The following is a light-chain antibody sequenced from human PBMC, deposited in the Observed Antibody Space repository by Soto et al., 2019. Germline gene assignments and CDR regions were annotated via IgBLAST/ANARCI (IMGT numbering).Light chain of an antibody. V-gene: IGKV1-17*03. Sequence: DTQMTQSPSAMSASVGDSVTITCRASQGISNSLAWIQQKPGKVPQRLIYGASRLQSGVPSRFSGSGSGTEFSLRISSLQPEEFATYYCLHHNSVPRTVGQRTKQGIK. J-gene: IGKJ1*01. CDR1: QGISNS. CDR3: LHHNSVPRT. CDR2: GAS.